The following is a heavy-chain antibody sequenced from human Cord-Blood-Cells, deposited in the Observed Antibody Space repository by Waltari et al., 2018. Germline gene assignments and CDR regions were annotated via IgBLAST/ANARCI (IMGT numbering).Heavy chain of an antibody. D-gene: IGHD3-22*01. Sequence: QLQLQESGPGLVKPSETLSLTCTVSGGSISSSSYYWGWIRQPPGKGLEWIGSIYYSGRPYSSPSLKSRVTISVDTSKNQFSLKLSSVTASDTAVYYCATFPYYYDSSGYFNWFDPWGQGTLVTVSS. CDR2: IYYSGRP. CDR3: ATFPYYYDSSGYFNWFDP. CDR1: GGSISSSSYY. V-gene: IGHV4-39*01. J-gene: IGHJ5*02.